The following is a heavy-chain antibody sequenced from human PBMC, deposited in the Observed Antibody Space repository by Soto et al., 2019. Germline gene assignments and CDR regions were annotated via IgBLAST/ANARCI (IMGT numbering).Heavy chain of an antibody. J-gene: IGHJ6*02. D-gene: IGHD1-26*01. CDR1: GFSLSTRGMC. Sequence: SGPTLVNPTQTLTLTCTFSGFSLSTRGMCVSWIRQPPGKALEWLALIDWDDDKYYSTSLKTSLTISKDTSKNQVVLTMTNMDPVDTATYYCARSPRGSYPSYYYYGMDVWGQGTTVTVYS. CDR3: ARSPRGSYPSYYYYGMDV. V-gene: IGHV2-70*01. CDR2: IDWDDDK.